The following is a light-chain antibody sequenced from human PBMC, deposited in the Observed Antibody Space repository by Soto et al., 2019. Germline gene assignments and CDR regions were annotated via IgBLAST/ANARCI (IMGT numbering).Light chain of an antibody. J-gene: IGLJ2*01. Sequence: QSALTQPASVSGSPGQSITISCTGTSSDVGGYDYVSWYQQHPGKAPKLMIYEVSSRPSGVSNRFCGSKSGNTASLTISGLRAEDEADYYCSSYASSRDVFFGGGTKLTVL. CDR2: EVS. CDR3: SSYASSRDVF. CDR1: SSDVGGYDY. V-gene: IGLV2-14*01.